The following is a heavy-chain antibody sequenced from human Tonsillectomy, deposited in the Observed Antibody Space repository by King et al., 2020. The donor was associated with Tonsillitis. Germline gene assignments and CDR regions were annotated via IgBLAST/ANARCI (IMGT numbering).Heavy chain of an antibody. CDR1: GYTFTGYY. CDR3: ARSQAVAGRGPYDYGMDV. V-gene: IGHV1-2*02. Sequence: QLVQSGAEVKKPGASVKVSCKASGYTFTGYYIHCLRQAPGQGLEWMGWINPNSGGTNYAQKFQGRVTMTRDTSISTAYMELGRLRYDDTAVYYCARSQAVAGRGPYDYGMDVWGQGTTVTVSS. CDR2: INPNSGGT. D-gene: IGHD6-19*01. J-gene: IGHJ6*02.